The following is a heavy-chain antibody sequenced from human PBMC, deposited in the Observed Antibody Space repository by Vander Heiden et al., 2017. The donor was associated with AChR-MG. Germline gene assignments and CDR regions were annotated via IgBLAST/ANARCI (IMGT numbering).Heavy chain of an antibody. CDR3: ARASSGYDAFDI. J-gene: IGHJ3*02. CDR1: GGTFSSYA. CDR2: IIPIFGTA. D-gene: IGHD3-22*01. V-gene: IGHV1-69*01. Sequence: QVQLVQSGAEVKKPGSSVKVSCKAPGGTFSSYAISWVRQAPGQGLGWMGGIIPIFGTANYAQKFQGRVTITADESTSTAYMELRSLRSEDTAVYYCARASSGYDAFDIWGQGTMVTVSS.